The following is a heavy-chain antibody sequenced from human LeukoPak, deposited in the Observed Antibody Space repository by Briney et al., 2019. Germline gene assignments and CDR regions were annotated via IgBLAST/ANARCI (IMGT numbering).Heavy chain of an antibody. D-gene: IGHD6-13*01. J-gene: IGHJ4*02. CDR1: GGSISSGDYY. V-gene: IGHV4-30-4*01. CDR2: IYYSGST. CDR3: ARAYSSRPFDY. Sequence: SETLSLTCTVSGGSISSGDYYWSWIRQPPGKGLEWIGYIYYSGSTYYNPSLKTRVTISVDTSKNQFSLKLSSVTAADTAVYYCARAYSSRPFDYWGQGTLVSVSS.